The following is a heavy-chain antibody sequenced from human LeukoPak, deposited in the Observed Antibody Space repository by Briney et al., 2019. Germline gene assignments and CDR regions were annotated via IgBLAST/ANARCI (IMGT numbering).Heavy chain of an antibody. D-gene: IGHD4-17*01. V-gene: IGHV1-69*05. CDR1: GGTFSSYA. J-gene: IGHJ4*02. CDR3: ARSRKTTVTTNPFDY. CDR2: IIPIFGTA. Sequence: SVKVSCKASGGTFSSYAISWVRQAPGQGLEWMARIIPIFGTANYAQKFQGRVTITTDESTSTAYMELSSLRSEDTVVYYCARSRKTTVTTNPFDYWGQGTLVTVSS.